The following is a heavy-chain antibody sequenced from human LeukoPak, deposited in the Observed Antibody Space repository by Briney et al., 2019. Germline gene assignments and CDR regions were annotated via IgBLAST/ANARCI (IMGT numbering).Heavy chain of an antibody. V-gene: IGHV3-23*01. CDR3: AKDYVGVASIDY. J-gene: IGHJ4*02. D-gene: IGHD1-26*01. Sequence: GGSLRLSCAASGFTFSTYAMTWVRQAPGKGLERVSAISAGGGSTYYADSVKGRFTISRDNSKNTLFLQMNSLRAEDTAVYYCAKDYVGVASIDYWGQGTLVTVSS. CDR1: GFTFSTYA. CDR2: ISAGGGST.